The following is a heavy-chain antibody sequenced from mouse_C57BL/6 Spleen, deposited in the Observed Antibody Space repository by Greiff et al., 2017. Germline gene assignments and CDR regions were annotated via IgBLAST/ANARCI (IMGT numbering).Heavy chain of an antibody. J-gene: IGHJ2*01. Sequence: VQLQQSGAELVRPGSSVKLSCKASGYTFTSYWMDWVKQRPGQGLEWIGNIYPSDSETHYNQKFKDKATLTVDKSSSTAYMQLSSLTSEDSAVYYCARSGYYSCYFDYWGQGTTLTVSS. V-gene: IGHV1-61*01. CDR3: ARSGYYSCYFDY. CDR1: GYTFTSYW. CDR2: IYPSDSET. D-gene: IGHD2-12*01.